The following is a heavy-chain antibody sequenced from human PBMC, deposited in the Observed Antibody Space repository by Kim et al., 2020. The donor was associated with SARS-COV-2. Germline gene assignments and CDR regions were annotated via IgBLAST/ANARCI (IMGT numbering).Heavy chain of an antibody. Sequence: ADSVKGRFTISRDNAKNSLYLQMNSLRAEDTAVYYCARGDYYDSSGHLTYWGQGTLVTVSS. CDR3: ARGDYYDSSGHLTY. V-gene: IGHV3-48*03. D-gene: IGHD3-22*01. J-gene: IGHJ4*02.